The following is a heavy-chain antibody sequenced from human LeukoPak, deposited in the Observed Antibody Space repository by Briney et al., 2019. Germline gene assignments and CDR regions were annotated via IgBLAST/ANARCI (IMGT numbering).Heavy chain of an antibody. D-gene: IGHD5-18*01. CDR2: IYSDGST. V-gene: IGHV3-53*01. Sequence: GGSLRLSCSVFGFTFSNYAMHWVRQAPGKGLEWVSVIYSDGSTYYADSVKGRFIISRDNSKNTLYLQMNSLRAEDTAVYYCARDLDSYGSYWGQGTLVTVSS. CDR3: ARDLDSYGSY. J-gene: IGHJ4*02. CDR1: GFTFSNYA.